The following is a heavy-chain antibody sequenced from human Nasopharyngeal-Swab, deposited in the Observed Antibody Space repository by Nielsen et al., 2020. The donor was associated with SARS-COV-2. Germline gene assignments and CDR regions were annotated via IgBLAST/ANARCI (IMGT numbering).Heavy chain of an antibody. V-gene: IGHV3-21*01. CDR2: ISSSSSYI. CDR3: ARSGELRFLEWLNTRPDY. D-gene: IGHD3-3*01. CDR1: GFTFSSYS. Sequence: GESLKISCAASGFTFSSYSMNWVRQAPGKGLEWVSSISSSSSYIYYADSVKGRFTISRDNAKNSLYLQMNSLRAEDTAVYYGARSGELRFLEWLNTRPDYWGQGTLVTVSS. J-gene: IGHJ4*02.